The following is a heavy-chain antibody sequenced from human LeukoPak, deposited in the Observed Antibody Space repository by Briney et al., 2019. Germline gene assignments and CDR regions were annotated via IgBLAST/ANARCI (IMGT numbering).Heavy chain of an antibody. CDR1: GGSISSSSYY. CDR3: ARRPTRYSSSRFRDIYFDY. Sequence: SETLSLTCTVSGGSISSSSYYWGWIRQPPGKGLEWIGSIYYSGSTYYNPSLKSRVTISVDTSKNQFSLKLSSVTAADTAVYYCARRPTRYSSSRFRDIYFDYWGQGTLVTVSS. CDR2: IYYSGST. D-gene: IGHD6-6*01. J-gene: IGHJ4*02. V-gene: IGHV4-39*07.